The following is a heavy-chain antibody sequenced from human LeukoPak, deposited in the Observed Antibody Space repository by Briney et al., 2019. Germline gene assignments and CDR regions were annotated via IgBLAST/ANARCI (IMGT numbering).Heavy chain of an antibody. J-gene: IGHJ3*02. D-gene: IGHD5-12*01. CDR1: GGTFSSYA. Sequence: SVKVSCKASGGTFSSYAISWVRQAPGQGLEWMGRIIPIFGTANYAQKFQGRVTITTDESTSTAYMELSSLRSEDTAVYYCARDRDSGYDWDAFDIWGQRTMVTVSS. CDR2: IIPIFGTA. CDR3: ARDRDSGYDWDAFDI. V-gene: IGHV1-69*05.